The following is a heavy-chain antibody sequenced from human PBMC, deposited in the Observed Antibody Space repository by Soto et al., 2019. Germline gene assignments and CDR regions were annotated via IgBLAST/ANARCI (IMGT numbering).Heavy chain of an antibody. D-gene: IGHD6-6*01. CDR1: GFTFSSYA. J-gene: IGHJ4*02. Sequence: QVQLVESRGGVVQPGRSLRLSCAASGFTFSSYAMHWVRQAPGKGLEWVAVISYDGSNKYYADSVKGRFTISRDNSKNTLYLQMNSLRAEDTAVYYCARDSELEYSSPGLLLYYFDYWGQGTLVTVSS. CDR3: ARDSELEYSSPGLLLYYFDY. CDR2: ISYDGSNK. V-gene: IGHV3-30-3*01.